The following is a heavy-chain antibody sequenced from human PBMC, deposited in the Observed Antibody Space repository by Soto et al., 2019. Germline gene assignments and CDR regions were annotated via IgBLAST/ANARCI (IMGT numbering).Heavy chain of an antibody. CDR2: IIPIFGTA. CDR1: GGTFSSYA. J-gene: IGHJ6*02. Sequence: QVQLVQSGAEVKKPGSSVKVSCKASGGTFSSYAISWVRQAPGQGLEWMGGIIPIFGTANYAQKFQGRVTITGDESTSTAYGELSSVRSKNTAVYYWARGGSPGVDYYNYGMDVWGQGTTVTVSS. CDR3: ARGGSPGVDYYNYGMDV. D-gene: IGHD3-16*01. V-gene: IGHV1-69*01.